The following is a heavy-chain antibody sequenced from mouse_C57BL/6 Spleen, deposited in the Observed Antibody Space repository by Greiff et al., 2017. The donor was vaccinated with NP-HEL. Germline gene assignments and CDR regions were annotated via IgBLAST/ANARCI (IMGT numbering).Heavy chain of an antibody. J-gene: IGHJ4*01. Sequence: QVQLQQSGAELVKPGASVKLSCKASGYTFTSYWMHWVKQRPGRGLEWIGRIDPNSGGTKYNEKFKSKATLTVDKPSSTAYMQLSSLTSEDSAVYYCARSYGSSYPYAMDYWGQGTSVTVSS. V-gene: IGHV1-72*01. D-gene: IGHD1-1*01. CDR3: ARSYGSSYPYAMDY. CDR1: GYTFTSYW. CDR2: IDPNSGGT.